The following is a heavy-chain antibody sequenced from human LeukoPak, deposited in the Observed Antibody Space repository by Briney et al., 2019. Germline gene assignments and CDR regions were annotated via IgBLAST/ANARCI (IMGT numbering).Heavy chain of an antibody. Sequence: SETLSLTCAVYGGSFSGYYWSWIRQPPGKGLEWIGEINHSGSTNYNPSLKSRVTISVDTSKNQFSLKLSSVTAADTAVYYCARVHYYDSNPYYYYGMDVWGQGTTVTVSS. V-gene: IGHV4-34*01. CDR2: INHSGST. CDR1: GGSFSGYY. CDR3: ARVHYYDSNPYYYYGMDV. J-gene: IGHJ6*02. D-gene: IGHD3-22*01.